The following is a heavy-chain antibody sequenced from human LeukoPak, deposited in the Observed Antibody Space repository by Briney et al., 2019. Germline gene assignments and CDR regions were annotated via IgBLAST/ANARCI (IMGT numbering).Heavy chain of an antibody. CDR1: GYSISSSNW. V-gene: IGHV4-28*01. J-gene: IGHJ6*03. CDR3: ARGMVTTGIGDGAYYMDV. CDR2: IYYSGST. Sequence: SETLSLXCAVSGYSISSSNWWGWIRQPPGKGLGWIGYIYYSGSTYYNPSLRSRVTMSVGTSENQFSLSLSSVTAVDTAVYYCARGMVTTGIGDGAYYMDVWGKGTTVTDSS. D-gene: IGHD4-17*01.